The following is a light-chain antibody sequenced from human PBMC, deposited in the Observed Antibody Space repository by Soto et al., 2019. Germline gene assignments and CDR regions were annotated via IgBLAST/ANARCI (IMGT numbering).Light chain of an antibody. Sequence: DIQMTQSPSTLSASVGDRVTITCRASQSISSWLAWYQQKPGKAPKLLSYDASSLESGVPSRFSGSGSGTEFALTISSLQPDDFATYYCQQYNSYSPPWTFGQGTKVEIK. V-gene: IGKV1-5*01. CDR3: QQYNSYSPPWT. CDR2: DAS. CDR1: QSISSW. J-gene: IGKJ1*01.